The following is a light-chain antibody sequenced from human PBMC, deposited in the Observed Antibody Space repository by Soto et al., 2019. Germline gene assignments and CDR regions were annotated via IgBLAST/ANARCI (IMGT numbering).Light chain of an antibody. CDR2: ATS. V-gene: IGKV1D-12*01. Sequence: DIQMTQPPSSVSASVGDTVTITCRASQGIYSRLAWYQQKPGKAPELLIYATSTLQNGVPSRFSGSGFGTDFTLSISSLQPEDSASYFCQQTDDFPLTFGGGTKVEI. J-gene: IGKJ4*01. CDR3: QQTDDFPLT. CDR1: QGIYSR.